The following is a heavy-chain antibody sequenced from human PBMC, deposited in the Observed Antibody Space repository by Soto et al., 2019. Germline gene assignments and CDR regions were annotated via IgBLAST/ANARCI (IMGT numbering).Heavy chain of an antibody. Sequence: QVQLQESGPGLVKPSQTLSLTCTVSGGSISSGGYYWSWIRQHPGKGLEWIGYIYYSGSTYYNPSLKSRVTLSVDSAEKQFTLMLGSVTAADTDVYYCARCYKGHYCDRSGYRRENALDIWGQGTMVTVSS. CDR2: IYYSGST. CDR3: ARCYKGHYCDRSGYRRENALDI. V-gene: IGHV4-31*03. D-gene: IGHD3-22*01. J-gene: IGHJ3*02. CDR1: GGSISSGGYY.